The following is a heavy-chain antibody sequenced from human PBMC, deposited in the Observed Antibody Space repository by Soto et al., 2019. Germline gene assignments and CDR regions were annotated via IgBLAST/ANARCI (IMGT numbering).Heavy chain of an antibody. D-gene: IGHD3-10*01. J-gene: IGHJ4*02. CDR1: GGSISSYY. CDR3: ARHNYGSGSTYFDY. V-gene: IGHV4-59*08. Sequence: ETLALTGTVSGGSISSYYWSWIRQPPGKGLEWIGYIYYSGSTNYNPSLKSRVTISVDTSKNQFSLKLNSMTAADTAVYYCARHNYGSGSTYFDYWGQGTLVTVSS. CDR2: IYYSGST.